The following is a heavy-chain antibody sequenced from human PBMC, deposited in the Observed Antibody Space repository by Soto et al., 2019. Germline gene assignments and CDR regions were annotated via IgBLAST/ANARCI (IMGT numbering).Heavy chain of an antibody. V-gene: IGHV3-30*18. CDR2: ISYDGSNK. D-gene: IGHD3-3*01. CDR1: GFSLSNYG. CDR3: AKDFGSPLDY. Sequence: GGSLRLSCAASGFSLSNYGMHWVRQAPGKGLEWVILISYDGSNKHYADSVKGRFTISRDNSKNTLYLQMNSLRAEDTAVYYCAKDFGSPLDYWGQGTLVTVSS. J-gene: IGHJ4*02.